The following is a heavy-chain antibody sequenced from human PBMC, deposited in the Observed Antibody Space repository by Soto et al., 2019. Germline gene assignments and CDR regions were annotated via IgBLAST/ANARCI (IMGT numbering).Heavy chain of an antibody. D-gene: IGHD2-2*01. J-gene: IGHJ5*02. CDR2: IYYSGST. CDR3: ARNRINCSSTSCILFDP. CDR1: GGSISSSSYY. Sequence: KASETLSLTCTVSGGSISSSSYYWGWIRQPPGKGLEWIGSIYYSGSTYYNPSLKSRVTISVDTSKNQFSLKLSSVTAADTAVYYCARNRINCSSTSCILFDPCGQGTMVTVST. V-gene: IGHV4-39*01.